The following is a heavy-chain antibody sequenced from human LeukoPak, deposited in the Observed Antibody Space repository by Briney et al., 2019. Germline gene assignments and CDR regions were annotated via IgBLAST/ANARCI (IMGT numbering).Heavy chain of an antibody. CDR1: GFTFSSYG. CDR2: IRYDGSNK. J-gene: IGHJ3*02. D-gene: IGHD3-22*01. CDR3: ARLLCYYDSSRFLTCDAFDI. V-gene: IGHV3-33*08. Sequence: GGSLRLSCAASGFTFSSYGMHWVRQAPGKGLEWVAFIRYDGSNKYYADSVKGRFTISRDNSKKTLYLQMNSLRAEDTAVYFCARLLCYYDSSRFLTCDAFDIWGQGTMVTVS.